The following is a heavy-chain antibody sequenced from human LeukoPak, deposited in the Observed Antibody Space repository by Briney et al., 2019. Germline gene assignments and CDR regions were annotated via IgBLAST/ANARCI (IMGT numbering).Heavy chain of an antibody. V-gene: IGHV4-59*05. D-gene: IGHD3-10*01. CDR2: IYYSGST. CDR1: GGSISSYY. J-gene: IGHJ6*02. CDR3: AIQTPALRYYGMDV. Sequence: SETLSLTCTVSGGSISSYYWSWIRQPPGKGLEWIGSIYYSGSTYYNPSLKSRVTISVDTSKNQFSLKLSSVTAADTAVYYCAIQTPALRYYGMDVWGQGTTVTVSS.